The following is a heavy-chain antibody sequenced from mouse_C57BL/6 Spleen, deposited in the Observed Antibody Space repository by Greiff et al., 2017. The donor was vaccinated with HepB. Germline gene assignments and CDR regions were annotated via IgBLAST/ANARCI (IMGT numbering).Heavy chain of an antibody. CDR2: IYPRSGNT. CDR1: GYTFTSYG. V-gene: IGHV1-81*01. CDR3: ARWSGSSFYYAMDY. Sequence: VQLQQSGAELARPGASVKLSCKASGYTFTSYGISWVKQRTGQGLEWIGEIYPRSGNTYYNEKFKGKATLTADKSSSTAYMELRSLTSEDSAVYFCARWSGSSFYYAMDYWGQGTSVTVSS. J-gene: IGHJ4*01. D-gene: IGHD1-1*01.